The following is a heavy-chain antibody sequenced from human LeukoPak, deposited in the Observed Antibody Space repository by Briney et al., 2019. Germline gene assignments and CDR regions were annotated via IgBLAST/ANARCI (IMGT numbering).Heavy chain of an antibody. CDR2: IRGSGGST. CDR1: GFTFNSYA. CDR3: APKGYGSGDNWFDP. J-gene: IGHJ5*02. Sequence: GGSLRLSCAASGFTFNSYAMSWVRQAPGKGLEWVSAIRGSGGSTYYADSVKGRFTISRDNSKNTLYLQMNSLRAEDTAVYYCAPKGYGSGDNWFDPWGQGTLVTVSS. V-gene: IGHV3-23*01. D-gene: IGHD3-10*01.